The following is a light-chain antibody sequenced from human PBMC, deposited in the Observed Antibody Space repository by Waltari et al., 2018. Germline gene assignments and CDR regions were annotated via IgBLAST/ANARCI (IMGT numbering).Light chain of an antibody. CDR3: SSYTSSSTHYV. Sequence: QSALTQPASVSGSPGQSITISCTGTSSDVGGYNYVSPYQHHPGKAPKLMIYEVSNRPSGVANRFSGSKSGHTASLTISGLQAEDEAHYYCSSYTSSSTHYVFGTGTKVTVL. J-gene: IGLJ1*01. CDR1: SSDVGGYNY. CDR2: EVS. V-gene: IGLV2-14*01.